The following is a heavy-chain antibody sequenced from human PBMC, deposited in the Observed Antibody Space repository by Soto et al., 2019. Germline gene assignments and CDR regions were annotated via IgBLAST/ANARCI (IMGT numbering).Heavy chain of an antibody. V-gene: IGHV4-39*01. CDR3: ASIAAPGTTHFDF. Sequence: SETLSLTCTVSGGSIGSSSYYWGWIRQSTGKGLEWIGNIYHSGNTFYKPSLQSRVAISVDTSNNQFYLHLSSVTAADTAIFYCASIAAPGTTHFDFWGQGTLVTVSS. CDR2: IYHSGNT. CDR1: GGSIGSSSYY. J-gene: IGHJ4*02. D-gene: IGHD6-13*01.